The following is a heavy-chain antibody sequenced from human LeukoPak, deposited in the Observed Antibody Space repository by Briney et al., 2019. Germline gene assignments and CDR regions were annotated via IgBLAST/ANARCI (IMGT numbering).Heavy chain of an antibody. CDR1: GFNFIDYS. J-gene: IGHJ4*01. V-gene: IGHV3-48*01. Sequence: GGSLRLSCAAPGFNFIDYSMNWVRQAPGKGLEWISYIGISSGNTKYADSVKGRFTISRDKARNPLYLQMNSLRVEDTAVYYCARDHRYAFDNWGHGTLVTVSS. CDR2: IGISSGNT. CDR3: ARDHRYAFDN. D-gene: IGHD5-12*01.